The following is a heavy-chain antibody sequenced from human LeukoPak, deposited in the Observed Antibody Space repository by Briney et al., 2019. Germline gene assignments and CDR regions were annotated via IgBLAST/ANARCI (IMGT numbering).Heavy chain of an antibody. D-gene: IGHD2-15*01. Sequence: SQTLSLTCAISGDSVSSNSAAWIWIRQSPSRGLEWLGRTYYRSKWYNDYAVSVKSRITINPDTSKNQFSLQLNSVTPEDTAVYYCARDQGYCSAGSCYHFDCWGQGTLVTVSS. J-gene: IGHJ4*02. CDR3: ARDQGYCSAGSCYHFDC. CDR2: TYYRSKWYN. CDR1: GDSVSSNSAA. V-gene: IGHV6-1*01.